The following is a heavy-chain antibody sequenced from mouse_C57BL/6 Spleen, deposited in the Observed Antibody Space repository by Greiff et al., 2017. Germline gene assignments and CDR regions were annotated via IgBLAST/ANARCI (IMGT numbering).Heavy chain of an antibody. Sequence: VQLLQSGAELVRPGSSVKLSCKASGYTFTSFWMYWVKQRPIQGLEWIGNIDPSDSETHYNQKFKDNATLTVDKSSSTADMQLSSLTSEDSAVYYCAEGCGSSSAWFAYWGQGTLVTVSA. V-gene: IGHV1-52*01. D-gene: IGHD1-1*01. CDR1: GYTFTSFW. CDR3: AEGCGSSSAWFAY. CDR2: IDPSDSET. J-gene: IGHJ3*01.